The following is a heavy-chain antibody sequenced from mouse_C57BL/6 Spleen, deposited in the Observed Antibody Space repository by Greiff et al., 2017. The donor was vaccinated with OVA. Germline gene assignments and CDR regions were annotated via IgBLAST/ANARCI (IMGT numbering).Heavy chain of an antibody. Sequence: QVQLQQSGPGLVQPSQSLSITCTVSGFSFTSYGVHWVRQSPGQGLEWLGVIWSGGSTDYNAAFISRLSISKDNSKSQVFFKMHSLQADDTAIYYCARNNDILYAMDYWGQGTSVTVSS. CDR1: GFSFTSYG. J-gene: IGHJ4*01. CDR3: ARNNDILYAMDY. V-gene: IGHV2-2*01. CDR2: IWSGGST. D-gene: IGHD2-3*01.